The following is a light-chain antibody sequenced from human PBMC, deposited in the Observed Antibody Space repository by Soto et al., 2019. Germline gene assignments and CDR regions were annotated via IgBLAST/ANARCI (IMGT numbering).Light chain of an antibody. J-gene: IGKJ4*01. Sequence: EIVMTQSPATLSVSPGEKDTLSCRASQSVSSNLARYQQKPGQAPRLLIYGASTRATGIPARFSGSGSGTEFTLTISSLQSEDFAVYYCQQYNNWPPLTFGGGTKVDIK. CDR1: QSVSSN. V-gene: IGKV3-15*01. CDR2: GAS. CDR3: QQYNNWPPLT.